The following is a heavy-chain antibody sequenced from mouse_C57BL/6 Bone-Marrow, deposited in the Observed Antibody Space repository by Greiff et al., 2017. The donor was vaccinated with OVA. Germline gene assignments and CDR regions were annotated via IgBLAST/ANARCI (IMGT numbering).Heavy chain of an antibody. CDR3: AILYYSNY. CDR1: GYTFTSYW. D-gene: IGHD1-1*01. V-gene: IGHV1-50*01. J-gene: IGHJ2*01. Sequence: QVQLKQPGAELVKPGASVKLSCKASGYTFTSYWMQWVKQRPGQGLEWIGEIDPSDSYTNYNQKFKGKATLTVDTSSSTAYMQLSSLTSEDSAVYYCAILYYSNYWGQGTTLTVSS. CDR2: IDPSDSYT.